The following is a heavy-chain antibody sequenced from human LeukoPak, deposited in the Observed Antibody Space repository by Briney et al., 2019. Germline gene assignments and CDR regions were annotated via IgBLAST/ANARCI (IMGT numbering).Heavy chain of an antibody. CDR2: IYYSGST. D-gene: IGHD3-9*01. J-gene: IGHJ3*02. Sequence: SETLSLTCTVSGGSISSYYWSWIRQPPGKGLEWIGYIYYSGSTNYNPSLESRVTISVDTSKNQFSLKLSSVTAADTAVYYCARGDDILTGYYLSAFDIWGQGTMVTVSS. CDR3: ARGDDILTGYYLSAFDI. CDR1: GGSISSYY. V-gene: IGHV4-59*01.